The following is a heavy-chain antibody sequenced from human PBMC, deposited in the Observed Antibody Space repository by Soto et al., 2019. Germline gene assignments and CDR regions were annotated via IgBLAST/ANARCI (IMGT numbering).Heavy chain of an antibody. D-gene: IGHD1-26*01. V-gene: IGHV3-74*01. CDR2: ITSDGKSK. CDR1: GFNFSNHW. Sequence: PGGSLRLSCAASGFNFSNHWMHWVRQRPGEGLVWVSRITSDGKSKAYAESVKGRFAISRDNAKSTLYLQMMSLRAEDTAVYYCAKDLYVQPPSGWFDPWDQGTVVTVSS. J-gene: IGHJ5*02. CDR3: AKDLYVQPPSGWFDP.